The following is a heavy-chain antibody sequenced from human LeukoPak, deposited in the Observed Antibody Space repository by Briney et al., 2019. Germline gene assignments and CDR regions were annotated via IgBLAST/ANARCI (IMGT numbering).Heavy chain of an antibody. CDR1: SDSISRYF. V-gene: IGHV4-4*09. D-gene: IGHD4-23*01. CDR2: IYTSGST. J-gene: IGHJ3*02. CDR3: ARRGGNSGYAFDI. Sequence: SETLSLTCTVSSDSISRYFWSWIRQPPGKGREWIGYIYTSGSTNYNPSLKSRVTISLDTSKNQFSLKLSSVTAADTAVYYCARRGGNSGYAFDIWGQGTMVTVSS.